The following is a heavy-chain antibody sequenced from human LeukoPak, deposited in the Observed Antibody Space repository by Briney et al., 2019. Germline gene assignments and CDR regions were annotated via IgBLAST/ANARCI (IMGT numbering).Heavy chain of an antibody. V-gene: IGHV3-30*04. J-gene: IGHJ4*02. CDR2: ISYDGSNK. D-gene: IGHD4-23*01. CDR1: GFTFSSYA. CDR3: ARGDPTTVVTPDY. Sequence: GGSLRLSCAASGFTFSSYAMHWVRQAPGKGLEWVAVISYDGSNKYYADSVKGRFTISRDNSKNTLYLQMNSLRAEDTAVYYCARGDPTTVVTPDYWGQGTLVTVSS.